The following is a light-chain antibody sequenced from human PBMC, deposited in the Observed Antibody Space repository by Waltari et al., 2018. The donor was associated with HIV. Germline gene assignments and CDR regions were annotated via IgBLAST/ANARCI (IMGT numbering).Light chain of an antibody. CDR3: QAWDSSNVV. J-gene: IGLJ2*01. Sequence: SSELTQPPSVSVSPGQTARIPCPRDTWGAHSACWYQQTPGQSPLLVTYQHNKRPSGIPERFSGSNSGNTATLTISGTQAMDEADYFCQAWDSSNVVFGGGTKLTVL. CDR2: QHN. V-gene: IGLV3-1*01. CDR1: TWGAHS.